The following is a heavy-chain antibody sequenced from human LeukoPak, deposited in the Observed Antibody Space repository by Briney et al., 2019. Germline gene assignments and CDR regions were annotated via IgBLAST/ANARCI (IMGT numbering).Heavy chain of an antibody. J-gene: IGHJ6*03. CDR1: GGSFSGYY. D-gene: IGHD2-2*03. CDR2: INHSGST. V-gene: IGHV4-34*01. CDR3: ARGWICYYYYMDV. Sequence: SETLSLTCAVYGGSFSGYYWSWIRQPPGKGLEWIGEINHSGSTNYNPSLKSRVTISVDTSKNQFSLKLSSVTAADTAVYYCARGWICYYYYMDVWGKGTTVTVSS.